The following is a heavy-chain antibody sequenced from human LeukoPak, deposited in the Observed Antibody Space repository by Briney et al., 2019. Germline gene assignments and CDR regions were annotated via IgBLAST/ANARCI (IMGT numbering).Heavy chain of an antibody. CDR2: IKQDGSAK. CDR1: GFTFSTYW. V-gene: IGHV3-7*01. Sequence: VSLRLSCAASGFTFSTYWLTWVRQAPGKGLEWVANIKQDGSAKYYVDSVRGRFTISRDNAKNSLYLQMNSLRVDDTAVYYCARRGGLEYWGQGTLVTVSS. D-gene: IGHD3-3*01. CDR3: ARRGGLEY. J-gene: IGHJ4*02.